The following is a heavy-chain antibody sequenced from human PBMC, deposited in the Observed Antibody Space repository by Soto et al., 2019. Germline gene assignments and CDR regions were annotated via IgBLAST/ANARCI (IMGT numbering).Heavy chain of an antibody. Sequence: GSLRLSCTASRLTLSTFAMSWVRQTAGKGLEWVSAVSGGAETTYYADSVKGRFTISRDNSKNTLYLQMNGLRAEDTAIYYCTTGPTIFGRVISFEYYYGMDVWGQGTTVTVSS. CDR3: TTGPTIFGRVISFEYYYGMDV. J-gene: IGHJ6*02. CDR1: RLTLSTFA. CDR2: VSGGAETT. D-gene: IGHD3-3*01. V-gene: IGHV3-23*01.